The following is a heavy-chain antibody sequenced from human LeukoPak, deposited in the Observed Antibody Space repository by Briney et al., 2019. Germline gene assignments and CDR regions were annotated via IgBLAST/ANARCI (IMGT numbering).Heavy chain of an antibody. Sequence: GGSLRLSCAASGFTFSSYAMHWVRQAPGKGLEWVAVISYDGSNKYYADFVKGRFTISRDNSKNTLYLQMNSLRAEDTAVYYCAKVAGYGDYALDYWGQGTLVTVSS. D-gene: IGHD4-17*01. J-gene: IGHJ4*02. CDR1: GFTFSSYA. V-gene: IGHV3-30-3*01. CDR3: AKVAGYGDYALDY. CDR2: ISYDGSNK.